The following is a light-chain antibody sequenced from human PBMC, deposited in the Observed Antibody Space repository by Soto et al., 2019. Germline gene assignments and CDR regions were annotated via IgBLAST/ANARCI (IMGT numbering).Light chain of an antibody. CDR2: GAS. CDR3: QQYGSSPC. J-gene: IGKJ3*01. CDR1: QSVSNNY. Sequence: EIVLTQSPGTLSLSPGERAALSCRASQSVSNNYLAWYQQKPGQSPRLLIYGASSRATGIPDRFSGSGSGTDFTLSISRLEPEDFAVYYCQQYGSSPCFGPGTKVDIK. V-gene: IGKV3-20*01.